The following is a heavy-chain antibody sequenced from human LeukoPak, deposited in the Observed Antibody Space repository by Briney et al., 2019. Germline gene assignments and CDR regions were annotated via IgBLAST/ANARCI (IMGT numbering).Heavy chain of an antibody. Sequence: PGGSLRLSCAASGFTVSSNYISWVRQAPGKGLEWVSVIYSVGTTYYADSVKGRFTISRDNSKNTLYLQMNSLRAEDTAVYYCAKEGGLPNPPKWDYYDSSGYYYEGYYFDYWGQGTLVTVSS. CDR1: GFTVSSNY. V-gene: IGHV3-53*01. J-gene: IGHJ4*02. D-gene: IGHD3-22*01. CDR2: IYSVGTT. CDR3: AKEGGLPNPPKWDYYDSSGYYYEGYYFDY.